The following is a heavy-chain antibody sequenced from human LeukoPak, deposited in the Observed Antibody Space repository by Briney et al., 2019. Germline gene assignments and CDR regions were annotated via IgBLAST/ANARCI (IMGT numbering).Heavy chain of an antibody. J-gene: IGHJ5*02. CDR2: ISGSSAYI. Sequence: GGSVRLSCAASGFTFSSYNMNWVRQAPEKGLEWISSISGSSAYIYYADSVKGRFTISRDNAKNSLYLQMNSLRADDAAVYYCVRIPNSANFPNWFDPWGQGTLVTVSS. V-gene: IGHV3-21*01. CDR3: VRIPNSANFPNWFDP. CDR1: GFTFSSYN. D-gene: IGHD2/OR15-2a*01.